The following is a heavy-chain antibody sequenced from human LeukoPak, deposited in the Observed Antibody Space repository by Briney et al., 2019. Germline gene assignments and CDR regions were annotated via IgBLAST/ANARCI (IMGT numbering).Heavy chain of an antibody. D-gene: IGHD6-19*01. CDR2: IYPGDSDT. J-gene: IGHJ3*02. CDR1: GYSFTSYW. V-gene: IGHV5-51*01. Sequence: GESLKTSCKGSGYSFTSYWIGWVRQMPGKGLEWMGIIYPGDSDTRYSPSFQGQVTISADKSISTAYLQWSSLKASDTAMYYCARRRIAVAVGYAFDIWGQGTMVTVSS. CDR3: ARRRIAVAVGYAFDI.